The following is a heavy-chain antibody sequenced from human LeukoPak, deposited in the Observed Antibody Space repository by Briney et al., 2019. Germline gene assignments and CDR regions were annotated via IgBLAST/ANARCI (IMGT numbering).Heavy chain of an antibody. Sequence: ASVKVSCKASGYTFTSYGISWVRQAPGQGLEWMGWISAYNGNTNYAQKLQGRVTMTTDTSTSTAYMELRSLRSDDTAVYYCARNGQAITMIVVGDNWFDPWGQGTLVTVSS. CDR3: ARNGQAITMIVVGDNWFDP. J-gene: IGHJ5*02. CDR2: ISAYNGNT. CDR1: GYTFTSYG. V-gene: IGHV1-18*01. D-gene: IGHD3-22*01.